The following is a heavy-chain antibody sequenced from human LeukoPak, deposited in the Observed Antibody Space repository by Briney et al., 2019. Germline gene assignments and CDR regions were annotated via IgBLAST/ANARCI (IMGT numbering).Heavy chain of an antibody. CDR2: IKSKTDGGTT. J-gene: IGHJ4*02. D-gene: IGHD3-10*01. CDR1: GFTFSNAW. CDR3: TTAAYGSGSRH. Sequence: PGGSLRLSCAASGFTFSNAWMSWVRQAPGKGLEWVGRIKSKTDGGTTDYAAPVKGRFTISRDDSKNTLYLQMNSQKTEDTAVYYCTTAAYGSGSRHWGQGTLVTVSS. V-gene: IGHV3-15*01.